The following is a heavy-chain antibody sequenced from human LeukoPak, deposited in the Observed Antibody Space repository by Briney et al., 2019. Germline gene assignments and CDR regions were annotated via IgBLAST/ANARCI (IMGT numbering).Heavy chain of an antibody. V-gene: IGHV3-64*01. CDR3: ARDQGVVPAAMRGMDV. CDR2: ISSNGGST. CDR1: GFTFGSYA. J-gene: IGHJ6*02. D-gene: IGHD2-2*01. Sequence: GGSLRLSCAASGFTFGSYAMHWVRQAPGKGLEYVSAISSNGGSTYYANSVKGRFTISRDNSKDTLYLQMGSLRAEDMAVYYCARDQGVVPAAMRGMDVWGQGATVTVSS.